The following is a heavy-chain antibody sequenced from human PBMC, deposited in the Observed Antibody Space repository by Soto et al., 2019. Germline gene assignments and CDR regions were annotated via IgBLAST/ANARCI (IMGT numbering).Heavy chain of an antibody. V-gene: IGHV1-8*01. Sequence: QVQLVQSGAEVKKPGASVKVSCKASGYTFTSYDINWVRQATGQGLEWMGWMNPNSGNTGYAQKFQGRVTMTRNTSISTAYMELSSLRSEDTAVYYCARGPRGDYVWGSYRGAFDIWGQGTMVTVSS. CDR1: GYTFTSYD. J-gene: IGHJ3*02. CDR2: MNPNSGNT. D-gene: IGHD3-16*02. CDR3: ARGPRGDYVWGSYRGAFDI.